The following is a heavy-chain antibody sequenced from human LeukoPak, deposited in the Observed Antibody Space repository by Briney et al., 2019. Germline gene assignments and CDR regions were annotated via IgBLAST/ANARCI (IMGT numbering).Heavy chain of an antibody. D-gene: IGHD4-17*01. CDR3: ARGRTSVTTLRYFDY. Sequence: ASVKVSCKASGYTFSTYGINWVRQAPGQGLEWMGWISTYDGKTNYAQNLQGRVTMTTDTSTSTAYLERRSLRSDDTAMYYCARGRTSVTTLRYFDYWGQGTLVTVSS. V-gene: IGHV1-18*01. J-gene: IGHJ4*02. CDR1: GYTFSTYG. CDR2: ISTYDGKT.